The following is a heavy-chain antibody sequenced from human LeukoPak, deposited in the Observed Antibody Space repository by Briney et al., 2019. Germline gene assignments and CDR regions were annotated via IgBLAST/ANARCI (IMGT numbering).Heavy chain of an antibody. CDR1: AYTGTSYA. V-gene: IGHV1-18*01. CDR3: ARDLAGIVGVTAWFDP. Sequence: ASVKVSCKASAYTGTSYAISWMRQAPGQGLEGMGWISVYNGNTNYAQKFQGRVTMTTDTSTNTVYMELRSLRFDDTAVYYCARDLAGIVGVTAWFDPWGQGTLVTVSS. D-gene: IGHD1-26*01. J-gene: IGHJ5*02. CDR2: ISVYNGNT.